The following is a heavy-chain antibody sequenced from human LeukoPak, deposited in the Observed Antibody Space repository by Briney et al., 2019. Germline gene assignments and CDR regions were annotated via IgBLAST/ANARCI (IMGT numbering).Heavy chain of an antibody. Sequence: ASVEVSCKASGYTFTSYDINWVRQATGQGLEWMGWMNPNSGNIGYAQKFQGRVTMTRNTSISTAYMELSSLRSEDTAVCYCARQSTSCLDYWGQGTLVTVSS. CDR2: MNPNSGNI. J-gene: IGHJ4*02. CDR1: GYTFTSYD. CDR3: ARQSTSCLDY. V-gene: IGHV1-8*01. D-gene: IGHD2-2*01.